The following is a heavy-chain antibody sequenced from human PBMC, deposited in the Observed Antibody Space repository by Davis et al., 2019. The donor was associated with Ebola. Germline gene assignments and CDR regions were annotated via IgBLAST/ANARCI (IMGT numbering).Heavy chain of an antibody. V-gene: IGHV3-30*02. D-gene: IGHD2-2*02. J-gene: IGHJ4*02. CDR2: IWYDGSNK. CDR3: AKDPHSIVVVPAAIGN. CDR1: GFTFSSYG. Sequence: GESLKISCAASGFTFSSYGMHWVRQAPGKGLEWVAVIWYDGSNKYYADSVKGRFTISRDNSKNTLYLQMNSLRAEDTAVYYCAKDPHSIVVVPAAIGNWGQGTLVTVSS.